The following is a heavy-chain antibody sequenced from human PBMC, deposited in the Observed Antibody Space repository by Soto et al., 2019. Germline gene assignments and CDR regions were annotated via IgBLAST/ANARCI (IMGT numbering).Heavy chain of an antibody. J-gene: IGHJ6*02. CDR2: ISAYNGNT. V-gene: IGHV1-18*01. CDR1: GYTFTSYG. Sequence: ASVKVSGKASGYTFTSYGISWVRQAPGQGLEWMGWISAYNGNTNYAQKLQGRVTMTTDTSTSTAYMELRSLRSDDTAVYYCARDTYYDFWSGYYIYGMDVWGQGTTVTVSS. CDR3: ARDTYYDFWSGYYIYGMDV. D-gene: IGHD3-3*01.